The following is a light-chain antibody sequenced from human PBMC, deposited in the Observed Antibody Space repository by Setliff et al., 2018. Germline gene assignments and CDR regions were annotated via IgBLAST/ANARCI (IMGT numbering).Light chain of an antibody. CDR1: QSVSSY. Sequence: EIVLTQSPVTLSLSPGERATLSCRASQSVSSYLAWYQQKPGQAPRLLIYDASNRATGIPARFSGSGSGTDFTLTISSLEPEDFAVYYCQQRVNWPWTFGQGTKVDIK. J-gene: IGKJ1*01. V-gene: IGKV3-11*01. CDR3: QQRVNWPWT. CDR2: DAS.